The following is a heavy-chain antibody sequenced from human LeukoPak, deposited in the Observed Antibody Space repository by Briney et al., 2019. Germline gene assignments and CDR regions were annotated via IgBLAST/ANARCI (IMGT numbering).Heavy chain of an antibody. J-gene: IGHJ4*02. CDR3: ARAASGDRYSGYAKDRYYFDR. V-gene: IGHV4-61*01. CDR2: IFDIGSI. Sequence: SETLSLTCTVSGDSFTSVTDYWAWIRQPPGKGLDWIGSIFDIGSITYNPSLRSRLTISVETSKNQISLKLSSVTAADTAVYFCARAASGDRYSGYAKDRYYFDRWGQGTLVTVSS. CDR1: GDSFTSVTDY. D-gene: IGHD5-12*01.